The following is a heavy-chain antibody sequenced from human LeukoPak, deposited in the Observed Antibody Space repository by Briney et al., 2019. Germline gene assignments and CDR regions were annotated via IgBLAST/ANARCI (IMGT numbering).Heavy chain of an antibody. V-gene: IGHV3-23*01. D-gene: IGHD1-26*01. Sequence: GGSLRLSCAASGFTFSSYAMSWVRQAPGKGLEWVSAISGSGGSTYYADSVKGRFTISRDNPKNTLYLQMNSLRAEDTAVYYCAKDRRETDYPDYWGQGTLVTVSS. CDR3: AKDRRETDYPDY. CDR1: GFTFSSYA. J-gene: IGHJ4*02. CDR2: ISGSGGST.